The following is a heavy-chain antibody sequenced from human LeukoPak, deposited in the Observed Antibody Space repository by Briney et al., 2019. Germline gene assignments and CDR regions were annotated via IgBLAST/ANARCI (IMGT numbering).Heavy chain of an antibody. J-gene: IGHJ3*02. CDR3: AGQARPGSAEGAFDI. CDR2: ISTAGDP. D-gene: IGHD2-2*01. Sequence: GESLRLSCTASGFTFSRYDMHWVRQDKGKGLEWVSAISTAGDPYYLGSVKGRFTISRENAKNSFYLQMNSLRAGDTAVYYCAGQARPGSAEGAFDIWGQGTMVTVSS. V-gene: IGHV3-13*05. CDR1: GFTFSRYD.